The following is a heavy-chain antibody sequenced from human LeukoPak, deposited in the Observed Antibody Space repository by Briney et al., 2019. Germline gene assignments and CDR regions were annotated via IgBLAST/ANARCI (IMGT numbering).Heavy chain of an antibody. J-gene: IGHJ4*02. CDR3: AKIGCSSTSCYTNEGYFDY. V-gene: IGHV3-23*01. CDR1: GFTFSSYA. CDR2: ISGSGGST. D-gene: IGHD2-2*01. Sequence: GGSLRLSCAASGFTFSSYAMSWVRQAPGKGLEWVSAISGSGGSTYYADSVKGRFTISRDNSKNTLYLQMNSLRAEDTAVYYRAKIGCSSTSCYTNEGYFDYWGQGTLVTVSS.